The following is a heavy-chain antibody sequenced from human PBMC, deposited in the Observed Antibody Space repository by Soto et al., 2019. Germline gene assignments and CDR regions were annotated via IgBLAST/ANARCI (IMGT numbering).Heavy chain of an antibody. V-gene: IGHV4-39*01. CDR2: IYYSGST. J-gene: IGHJ4*02. CDR1: GGSISSSSYY. D-gene: IGHD1-26*01. Sequence: PSETLSLTCTVSGGSISSSSYYWGWIRQPPGKGLEWIGSIYYSGSTYYNPSLKNRVTISVDTSKNQFSLKLSSVTAADTAVFYCTRGLFSGSSYSGSWYYFDSWGQGTMVTVSS. CDR3: TRGLFSGSSYSGSWYYFDS.